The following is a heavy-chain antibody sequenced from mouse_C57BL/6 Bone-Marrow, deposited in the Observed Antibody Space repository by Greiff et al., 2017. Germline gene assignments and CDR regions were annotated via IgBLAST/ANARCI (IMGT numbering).Heavy chain of an antibody. CDR1: GYTFTSYG. J-gene: IGHJ3*01. CDR2: IYPRSGNT. Sequence: VQLQQSGAELARPGASVKLSCKASGYTFTSYGISWVKQRTGQGLEWIGEIYPRSGNTYYNEKFKGKATLTADKSSSTAYMQLSSLTSEDSAVYYCARSGIYDGYPLAYWGQGTLVTVAA. CDR3: ARSGIYDGYPLAY. V-gene: IGHV1-81*01. D-gene: IGHD2-3*01.